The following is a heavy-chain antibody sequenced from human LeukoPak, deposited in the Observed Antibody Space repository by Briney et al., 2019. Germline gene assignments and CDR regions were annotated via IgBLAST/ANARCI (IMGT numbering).Heavy chain of an antibody. CDR3: AKVRRMEWMTPLSDDFDV. CDR1: GFNFNRFA. Sequence: TGGSLRLSCAASGFNFNRFAMHWVRQVPGRGLGWVAVVSSDSSNKNYVESVRGGFTISRENSVNTLYLEMNTLTTDDAGVYYCAKVRRMEWMTPLSDDFDVWGQGTMVTVSS. V-gene: IGHV3-30*04. D-gene: IGHD3-3*01. J-gene: IGHJ3*01. CDR2: VSSDSSNK.